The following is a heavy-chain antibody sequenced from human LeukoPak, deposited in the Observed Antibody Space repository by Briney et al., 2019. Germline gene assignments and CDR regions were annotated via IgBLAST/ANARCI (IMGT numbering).Heavy chain of an antibody. Sequence: SETLSLTCAVYGGSFSGYYWSWIRQPPGKGLEWIGEINHSGSTNYNPSLKSRVTISVDTSKNQFSLKLSSVTAADTAVYYCARRANGITFGGVIDHPDALYYYYYMDVWGKGTTVTISS. CDR2: INHSGST. V-gene: IGHV4-34*01. D-gene: IGHD3-16*02. CDR1: GGSFSGYY. J-gene: IGHJ6*03. CDR3: ARRANGITFGGVIDHPDALYYYYYMDV.